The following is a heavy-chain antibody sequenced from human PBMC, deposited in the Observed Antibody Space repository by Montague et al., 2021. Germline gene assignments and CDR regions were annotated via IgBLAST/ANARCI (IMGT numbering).Heavy chain of an antibody. D-gene: IGHD1-26*01. CDR3: ARDTVGASGYFYYYYMDV. CDR1: GDSITTYS. Sequence: SETLSLTCTVFGDSITTYSWSWIRQHPGKGLEWIGRLSNGGSTNSNPSLKSRVSMSMDTSKNQFSLKLSSVTAADTAVYFCARDTVGASGYFYYYYMDVWGRGTTVTVSS. V-gene: IGHV4-4*07. CDR2: LSNGGST. J-gene: IGHJ6*03.